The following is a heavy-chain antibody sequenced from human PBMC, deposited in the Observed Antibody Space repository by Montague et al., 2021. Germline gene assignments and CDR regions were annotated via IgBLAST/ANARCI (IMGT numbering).Heavy chain of an antibody. Sequence: SETRSLTCTVSGDSMNTYKWNWIRQHPGKGLEWIGYIYSSGNTNYNPSLKSRVTISVDTSRNQFSLEVSSVTAADTAMYYCAREWSGFDFWGHGTMVTVSS. CDR3: AREWSGFDF. J-gene: IGHJ3*01. D-gene: IGHD1-26*01. CDR1: GDSMNTYK. V-gene: IGHV4-59*01. CDR2: IYSSGNT.